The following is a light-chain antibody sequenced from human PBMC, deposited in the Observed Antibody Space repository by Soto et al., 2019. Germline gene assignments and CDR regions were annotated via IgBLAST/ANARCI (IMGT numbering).Light chain of an antibody. CDR1: QSVSSY. V-gene: IGKV3-11*01. Sequence: EILLTQSPATLSLSPGERATLSCRASQSVSSYLAWYQQKPGQAPRLLIYDAYNRATGIPARFSGSGSGTDFTLTLSSLEPEDFAVYYCQQRSNWPPITFGQGTRLDIK. CDR3: QQRSNWPPIT. J-gene: IGKJ5*01. CDR2: DAY.